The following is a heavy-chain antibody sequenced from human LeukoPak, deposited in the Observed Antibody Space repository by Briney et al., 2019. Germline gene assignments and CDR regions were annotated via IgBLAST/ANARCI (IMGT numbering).Heavy chain of an antibody. CDR1: GFTFSSYG. CDR2: ISYDGSNK. J-gene: IGHJ4*02. D-gene: IGHD5-24*01. V-gene: IGHV3-30*18. Sequence: PGRFLRLSCAASGFTFSSYGMHWVRQAPGKGLEWVAVISYDGSNKYYADSVKGRFTISRDNSKNTLYLQMNSLRAEDTAVYYCAKDRRDGYNLQDYWGQGTLVTVSS. CDR3: AKDRRDGYNLQDY.